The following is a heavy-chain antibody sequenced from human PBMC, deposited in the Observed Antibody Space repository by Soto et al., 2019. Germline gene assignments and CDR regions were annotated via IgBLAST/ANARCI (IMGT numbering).Heavy chain of an antibody. CDR2: INHSGST. J-gene: IGHJ6*02. Sequence: SESLSPPCTVAGCSSGSGCYYLSWIRQPPGRGREWKGEINHSGSTNYNPSLKSRVTISVDTSKNQFSLKLSSVTAADTAVYYCARVMGETGTTASYYYGMDVWGQGATVTVSS. V-gene: IGHV4-39*07. CDR1: GCSSGSGCYY. CDR3: ARVMGETGTTASYYYGMDV. D-gene: IGHD1-7*01.